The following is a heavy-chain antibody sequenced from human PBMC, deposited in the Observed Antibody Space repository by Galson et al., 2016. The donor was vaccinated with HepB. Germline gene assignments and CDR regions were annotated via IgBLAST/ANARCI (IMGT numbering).Heavy chain of an antibody. D-gene: IGHD4-23*01. V-gene: IGHV3-30*18. CDR3: ANGCKSGNCKIAEFEY. J-gene: IGHJ4*02. CDR2: ISYHENNE. Sequence: SLRLSCAASGFTFTSYDMHWVRQAPGKGLEWVAGISYHENNEYYGDSVKGRFTISRDNSRNTLYLQMNSLRSEDTAVYYCANGCKSGNCKIAEFEYWGQGTLVTVSS. CDR1: GFTFTSYD.